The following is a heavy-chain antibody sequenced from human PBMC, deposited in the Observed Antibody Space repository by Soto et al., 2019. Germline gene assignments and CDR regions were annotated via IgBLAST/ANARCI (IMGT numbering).Heavy chain of an antibody. CDR3: AKAGGQSPTHLDY. J-gene: IGHJ4*02. CDR2: ISGSGGST. D-gene: IGHD3-10*01. V-gene: IGHV3-23*01. CDR1: GFTFSSYA. Sequence: GGSLRLSCAASGFTFSSYAMSWVRQAPGKGLEWVSAISGSGGSTYYTDSVKGRFTISRDNSKNTLYLQMNSLRAEDTAVYYCAKAGGQSPTHLDYWGQGTLVTVSS.